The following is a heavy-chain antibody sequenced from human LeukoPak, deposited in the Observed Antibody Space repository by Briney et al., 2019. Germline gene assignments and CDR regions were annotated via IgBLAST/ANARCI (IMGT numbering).Heavy chain of an antibody. Sequence: PGGSLRLSRAASGFTFNDYAMHWVRQAPGKGLEWVSGITWNSGDIAYADSVKGRFTISRDNAKNSLSLQMNSLRPEDTAFYYCAKDRYSDYDLPDYWGQGTLVTVSS. CDR2: ITWNSGDI. CDR1: GFTFNDYA. D-gene: IGHD5-12*01. V-gene: IGHV3-9*01. J-gene: IGHJ4*02. CDR3: AKDRYSDYDLPDY.